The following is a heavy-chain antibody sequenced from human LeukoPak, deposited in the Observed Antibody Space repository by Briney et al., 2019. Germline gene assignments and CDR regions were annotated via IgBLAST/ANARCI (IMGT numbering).Heavy chain of an antibody. CDR2: IWYDGSNK. CDR3: ARLFRGTRYGMDV. J-gene: IGHJ6*02. V-gene: IGHV3-33*01. Sequence: GGSLRLSCAASGFTFSSYGMHWVRQAPGKGLEWVAVIWYDGSNKYYADSVKGRFTISRDNSKNTLYLQMNSLRAEDTAVYYCARLFRGTRYGMDVWGQGTTVTVSS. CDR1: GFTFSSYG. D-gene: IGHD1-1*01.